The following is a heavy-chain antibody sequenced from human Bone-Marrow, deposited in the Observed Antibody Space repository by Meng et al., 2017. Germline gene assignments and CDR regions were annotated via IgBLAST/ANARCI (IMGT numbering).Heavy chain of an antibody. CDR3: ARVLRGWGYFDY. CDR1: GASFRSAL. D-gene: IGHD3-10*01. J-gene: IGHJ4*02. V-gene: IGHV3-53*01. CDR2: ISSGGTT. Sequence: VALQPAGGSLGLACVPSGASFRSALMCGGRQVSGKGPARFSVISSGGTTNYDDSVKGRFTTYRDNSRNTLYLQVVSLRAEDTAVYYCARVLRGWGYFDYWGQGTLVTVSS.